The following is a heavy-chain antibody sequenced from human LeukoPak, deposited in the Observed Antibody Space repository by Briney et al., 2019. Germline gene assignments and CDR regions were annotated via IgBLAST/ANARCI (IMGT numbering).Heavy chain of an antibody. CDR3: AREKREGYNCVDY. V-gene: IGHV3-33*01. D-gene: IGHD5-24*01. J-gene: IGHJ4*02. CDR1: GFTFSSYG. CDR2: IWYDGSNK. Sequence: GRSLRLSCAASGFTFSSYGMHWVRQAPGKGLEWVAVIWYDGSNKYYADSVKGRFTISRDNSKNTLYLQMNSLRAEDTAVYYCAREKREGYNCVDYWGQGTLVTVSS.